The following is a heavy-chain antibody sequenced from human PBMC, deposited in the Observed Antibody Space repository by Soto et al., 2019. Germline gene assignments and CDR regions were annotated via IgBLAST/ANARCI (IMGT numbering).Heavy chain of an antibody. Sequence: QITLKESGPPLVKPTQTLTLTCTFSGFSLSTSGVGVGWIRQPPGKALEWLAVIYWDDDKRSSSSLKSRLTITKDTSKNQVVLTMTHMDPVDTATYYCAHHPYYGLAPYSFDYWGQGILVTVSS. D-gene: IGHD3-10*01. J-gene: IGHJ4*02. CDR3: AHHPYYGLAPYSFDY. CDR2: IYWDDDK. CDR1: GFSLSTSGVG. V-gene: IGHV2-5*02.